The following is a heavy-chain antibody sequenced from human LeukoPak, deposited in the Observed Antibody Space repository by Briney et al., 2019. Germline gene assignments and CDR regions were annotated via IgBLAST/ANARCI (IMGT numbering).Heavy chain of an antibody. J-gene: IGHJ5*02. CDR3: TTEHRGVGWFDP. CDR2: IKSKTDGGTT. Sequence: KPGGSLRLSCAASRFTFINAWMSWVRQAPGMGLEWLGRIKSKTDGGTTDYAAPVKGRFTISRDDSKNTVYLQMNSLKTEDTAVYYCTTEHRGVGWFDPWGQGTQVTVSS. V-gene: IGHV3-15*01. D-gene: IGHD1-26*01. CDR1: RFTFINAW.